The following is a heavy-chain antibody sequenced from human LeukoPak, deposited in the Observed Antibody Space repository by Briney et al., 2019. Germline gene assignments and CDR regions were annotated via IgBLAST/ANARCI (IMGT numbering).Heavy chain of an antibody. CDR1: GYTFTSYA. Sequence: ASVKVSCKASGYTFTSYAMHWMRQAPGQRLEWMGWTNAGNGNTKYSQKFQGRVTITRDTSASTAYMELSSLRSEDTAVYYCASHYCSGGSCYSNFDYWGQGTLVTVSS. CDR2: TNAGNGNT. D-gene: IGHD2-15*01. CDR3: ASHYCSGGSCYSNFDY. J-gene: IGHJ4*02. V-gene: IGHV1-3*01.